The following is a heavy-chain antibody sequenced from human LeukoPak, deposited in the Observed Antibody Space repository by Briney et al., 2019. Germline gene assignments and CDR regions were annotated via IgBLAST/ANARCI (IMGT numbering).Heavy chain of an antibody. Sequence: PSETLSLTCTVSGGSISSYYWSWIRQPPGKGLEWIGYIYYSGSTNYNPSLKSRVTISVDTSKNQFSLKLSSVTAADTAVYYCARVGFSSGYPDYWGQGTLVTVSS. V-gene: IGHV4-59*01. D-gene: IGHD3-22*01. CDR1: GGSISSYY. CDR2: IYYSGST. CDR3: ARVGFSSGYPDY. J-gene: IGHJ4*02.